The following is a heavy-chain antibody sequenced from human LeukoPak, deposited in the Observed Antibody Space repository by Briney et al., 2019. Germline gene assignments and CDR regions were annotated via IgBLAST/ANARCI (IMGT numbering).Heavy chain of an antibody. CDR1: GFSISSGGYY. J-gene: IGHJ4*02. V-gene: IGHV4-31*03. D-gene: IGHD2-8*01. Sequence: SQTLSLTRTVSGFSISSGGYYWSWIRQHPGKGLESVVYIYYSGSTYYKPCIKSGVTIYVDTSKNQFSMKLSYVTAADTAVYYCARVRRDADADQFDYWGQGTLVTVSS. CDR3: ARVRRDADADQFDY. CDR2: IYYSGST.